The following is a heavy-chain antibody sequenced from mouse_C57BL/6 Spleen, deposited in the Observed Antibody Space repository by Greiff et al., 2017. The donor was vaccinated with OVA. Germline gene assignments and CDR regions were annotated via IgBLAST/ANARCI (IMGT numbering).Heavy chain of an antibody. D-gene: IGHD4-1*01. J-gene: IGHJ3*01. V-gene: IGHV1-82*01. Sequence: VKLQQSGPELVKPGASVKISCKASGYAFSSSWMNWVKQRPGKGLEWIGRIYPGDGDTNYNGKFKGKATLTADKSSSTAYMQLSSLTSEDSAVYFCARVGDWDGGWFAYWGQGTLVTVSA. CDR2: IYPGDGDT. CDR3: ARVGDWDGGWFAY. CDR1: GYAFSSSW.